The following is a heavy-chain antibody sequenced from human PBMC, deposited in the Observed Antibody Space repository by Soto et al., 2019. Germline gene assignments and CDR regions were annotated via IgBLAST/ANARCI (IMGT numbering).Heavy chain of an antibody. J-gene: IGHJ6*02. V-gene: IGHV1-69*06. CDR1: GGTFSSYA. Sequence: ASVKVSCKASGGTFSSYAISWVRQAPGQGLEWMGGIIPIFGTANYAQKFQGRVTINADKYTSKDYMELSSLRSEDTAVYYCAKYSSGPLSGMDVWGQGSTVTVSS. CDR3: AKYSSGPLSGMDV. D-gene: IGHD6-19*01. CDR2: IIPIFGTA.